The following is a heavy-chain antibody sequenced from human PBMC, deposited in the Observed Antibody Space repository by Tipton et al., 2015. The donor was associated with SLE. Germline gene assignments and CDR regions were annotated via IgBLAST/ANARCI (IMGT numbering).Heavy chain of an antibody. CDR1: GGSISNLY. CDR3: ARAPGLDRDYYYYYYMDV. V-gene: IGHV4-59*11. CDR2: VYYGEST. D-gene: IGHD3/OR15-3a*01. J-gene: IGHJ6*03. Sequence: TLSLTCNVSGGSISNLYWSWIRQPPGKPLEWIGYVYYGESTKYNPSLKSRVTISVDTSKNQFSLKLTSVTAADTAVYYCARAPGLDRDYYYYYYMDVWGKGTTVTVSS.